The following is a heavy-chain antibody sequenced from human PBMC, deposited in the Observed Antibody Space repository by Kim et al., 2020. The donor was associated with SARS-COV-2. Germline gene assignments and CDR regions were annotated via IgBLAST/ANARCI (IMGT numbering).Heavy chain of an antibody. J-gene: IGHJ4*02. CDR2: ISTVGAAK. D-gene: IGHD3-16*01. CDR1: GFTFSDFY. CDR3: ARVLGSGNDRGLDY. V-gene: IGHV3-11*04. Sequence: GGSLRLSCAASGFTFSDFYMSWIRQAPGKGLEWVSYISTVGAAKYYGDPVKGRFTISRDNAKKSLYVQMNSLRAEDTAVYYCARVLGSGNDRGLDYSGPGTLVTVSS.